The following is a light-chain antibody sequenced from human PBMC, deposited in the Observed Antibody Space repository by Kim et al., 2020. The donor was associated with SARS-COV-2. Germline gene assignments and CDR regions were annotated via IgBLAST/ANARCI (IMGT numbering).Light chain of an antibody. V-gene: IGLV2-14*03. J-gene: IGLJ1*01. CDR2: DNS. CDR3: SSYKSSSTYV. Sequence: GQSITISCTGTSDNVGGYNYVSWYQQHPGKAPKLMIYDNSNRPSGVSNRFSGSKSGNTASLTISGLQAEDEADYYCSSYKSSSTYVFGTGTKVTVL. CDR1: SDNVGGYNY.